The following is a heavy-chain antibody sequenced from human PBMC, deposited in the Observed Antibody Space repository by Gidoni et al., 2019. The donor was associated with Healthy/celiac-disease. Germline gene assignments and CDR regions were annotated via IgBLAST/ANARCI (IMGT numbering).Heavy chain of an antibody. V-gene: IGHV4-34*01. CDR1: GGSFSGYY. J-gene: IGHJ4*02. Sequence: QVQLQQWGAGLLKPSETLSLTCAVYGGSFSGYYWSWIRQPPGKGLEWIGEINHSGSTNYNPSLKSLVTISVDTSKNQFSLQLSSVTAADTAVYYCARALVGAPGAFDYWGQGTLVTVSS. CDR3: ARALVGAPGAFDY. CDR2: INHSGST. D-gene: IGHD1-26*01.